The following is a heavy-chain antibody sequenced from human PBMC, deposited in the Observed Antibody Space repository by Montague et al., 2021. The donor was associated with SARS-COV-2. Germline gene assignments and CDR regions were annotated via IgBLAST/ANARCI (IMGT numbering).Heavy chain of an antibody. V-gene: IGHV4-59*01. CDR1: GGSITGYY. CDR3: ARIRAIKYDAFDI. Sequence: SETLSLTCSVSGGSITGYYWCWSRQPPGKGLEWIGYIYYSRSTKYNPSLKSRVTISLDTPKNQFSLMLTSVTAADTAVYYCARIRAIKYDAFDIWGQGTVVAVSS. D-gene: IGHD2-2*01. J-gene: IGHJ3*02. CDR2: IYYSRST.